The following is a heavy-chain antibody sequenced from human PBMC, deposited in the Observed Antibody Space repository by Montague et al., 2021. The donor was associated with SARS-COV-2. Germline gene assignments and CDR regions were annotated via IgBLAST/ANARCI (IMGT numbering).Heavy chain of an antibody. Sequence: SETLSLTCTVPGGSISSSSYYWGWIRQPPGKGLEWIGSIYYSGSTYYNPSLKSRVTISVDTSKNQFSLKLSSVTAADTAAYYCAAKRGGWLRLSSWFDPWGQGTLVTVSS. V-gene: IGHV4-39*01. J-gene: IGHJ5*02. CDR1: GGSISSSSYY. CDR3: AAKRGGWLRLSSWFDP. CDR2: IYYSGST. D-gene: IGHD5-12*01.